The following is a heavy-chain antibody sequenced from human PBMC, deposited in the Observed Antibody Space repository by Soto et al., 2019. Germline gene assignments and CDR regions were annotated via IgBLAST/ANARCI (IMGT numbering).Heavy chain of an antibody. V-gene: IGHV4-39*01. J-gene: IGHJ4*02. CDR1: GGSINTHNLF. CDR2: IHYGGNA. Sequence: ETLSLTCTVSGGSINTHNLFWAWVRQPPGKGLEWIASIHYGGNAYYSPSLTTRATISRDTSKNRVSLELRSVTAADTAVYYCARAAPRYCSGGSCYSGRDYWGQGTLVTVSS. D-gene: IGHD2-15*01. CDR3: ARAAPRYCSGGSCYSGRDY.